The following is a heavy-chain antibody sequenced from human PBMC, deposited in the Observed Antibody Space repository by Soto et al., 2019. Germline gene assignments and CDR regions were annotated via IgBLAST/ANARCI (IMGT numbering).Heavy chain of an antibody. CDR1: GGSFSGYY. J-gene: IGHJ6*02. CDR3: AREVLGGSSSDQYYYYYYGMDV. Sequence: SETLSLTCAVYGGSFSGYYWSWIRQPPGKGLEWIGEINHSGSTNYNPSLKSRVTISVDTSKNQFSLKLSSVTAADTAVYYCAREVLGGSSSDQYYYYYYGMDVWGQGTTVTVSS. D-gene: IGHD6-6*01. V-gene: IGHV4-34*01. CDR2: INHSGST.